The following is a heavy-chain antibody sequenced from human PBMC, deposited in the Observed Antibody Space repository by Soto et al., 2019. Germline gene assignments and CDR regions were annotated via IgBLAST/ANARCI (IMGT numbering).Heavy chain of an antibody. CDR1: GFTFGDFA. D-gene: IGHD2-8*01. J-gene: IGHJ1*01. CDR2: IRSKAYGGTT. Sequence: PGGSLRLSCTASGFTFGDFAMSWFRQAPGKGLEWVGFIRSKAYGGTTEYAASVKGRFTISRDDYKSIAYLQMNSLKTEDTAVYYCTRGPLYCTNGVCYAEYFQHWGQGTLVTVSS. V-gene: IGHV3-49*03. CDR3: TRGPLYCTNGVCYAEYFQH.